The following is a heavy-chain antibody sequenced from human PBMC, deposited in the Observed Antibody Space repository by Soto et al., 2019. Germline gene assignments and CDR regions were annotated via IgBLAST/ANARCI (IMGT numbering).Heavy chain of an antibody. V-gene: IGHV3-15*01. CDR2: IKSKTDGGTT. J-gene: IGHJ4*02. Sequence: EVQLVESGGGLVKPGGSLRLSCAASGFTFSNAWMSWVRQAPGKGLEWVGRIKSKTDGGTTDYAAPVKGRFTISRDDSKNTLYLQMNSLKTEDTAVYYCTTDPPHSYYYDSSGYVLDYWGQGTLVTVSS. CDR1: GFTFSNAW. CDR3: TTDPPHSYYYDSSGYVLDY. D-gene: IGHD3-22*01.